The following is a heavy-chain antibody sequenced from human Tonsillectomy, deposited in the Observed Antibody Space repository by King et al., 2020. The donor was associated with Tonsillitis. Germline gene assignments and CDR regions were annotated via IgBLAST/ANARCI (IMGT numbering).Heavy chain of an antibody. CDR1: GGSFSGYY. J-gene: IGHJ4*02. D-gene: IGHD6-19*01. Sequence: VQLQQWGAGLLKPSETLSLTCAVSGGSFSGYYWSWIRQPPGKGLEWIGEINHSGSTNYNPSLKSRVTISVDTSKNQFSLKLSSVTAADTAVYYCARVGSGWYTPYFDYWGQGTLVTVSS. V-gene: IGHV4-34*01. CDR2: INHSGST. CDR3: ARVGSGWYTPYFDY.